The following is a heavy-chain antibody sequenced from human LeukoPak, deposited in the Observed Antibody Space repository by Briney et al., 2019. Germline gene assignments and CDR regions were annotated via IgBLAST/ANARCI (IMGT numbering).Heavy chain of an antibody. Sequence: PGGSLRLSCAASGFTFSNYDMSWVRQAPGKGLEWVSSISSSSSYIYYADSVKGRFTISRDNAKNSLYLQMNSLRAEDTAVYYCARDDLFDYWGQGTLVTVSS. D-gene: IGHD2-21*02. J-gene: IGHJ4*02. V-gene: IGHV3-21*01. CDR1: GFTFSNYD. CDR2: ISSSSSYI. CDR3: ARDDLFDY.